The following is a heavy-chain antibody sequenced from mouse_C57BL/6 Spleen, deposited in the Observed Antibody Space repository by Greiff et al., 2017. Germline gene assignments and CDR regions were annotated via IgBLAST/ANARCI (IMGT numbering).Heavy chain of an antibody. CDR2: IYPGSGST. CDR1: GYTFTSYW. V-gene: IGHV1-55*01. CDR3: ATLNDGNYEDYAMDY. D-gene: IGHD2-1*01. Sequence: VQLQQPGAELVKPGASVKMSCKASGYTFTSYWITWVKQRPGQGLEWIGDIYPGSGSTNYNEKFKSKATLTVDTSSSTAYMQLSSLTSEDSAVYYGATLNDGNYEDYAMDYWGQGTSVTVSS. J-gene: IGHJ4*01.